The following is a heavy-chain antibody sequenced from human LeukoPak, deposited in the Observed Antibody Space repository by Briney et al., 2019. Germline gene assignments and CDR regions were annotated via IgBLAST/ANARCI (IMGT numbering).Heavy chain of an antibody. D-gene: IGHD3-16*02. Sequence: GASVRVSCKASGYTFTSYDINWVRQATGQGLEWMGWMNPNSGDTDYAQKFQGRVTMTWNTPLNTAYMELSSLRPEDTAIYYCARTAVTFGGVIVVYYFDYWGQGTLVTVSS. CDR1: GYTFTSYD. CDR3: ARTAVTFGGVIVVYYFDY. CDR2: MNPNSGDT. V-gene: IGHV1-8*01. J-gene: IGHJ4*02.